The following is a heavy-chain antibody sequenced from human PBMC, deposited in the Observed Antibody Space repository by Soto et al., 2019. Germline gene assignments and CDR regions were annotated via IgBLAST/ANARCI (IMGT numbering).Heavy chain of an antibody. D-gene: IGHD6-13*01. Sequence: EVQLLESGGGLVQPGGSLRLSCGASGFIISSYAMNWVRQAPGKGLEWVSAISGSGGDTYYADSVKGRFTISRDNSKNTLYLQMNSLRAEDTAIYYCAKLRYTFSSNAYYYGMDVWGQGTTVTVSS. CDR2: ISGSGGDT. J-gene: IGHJ6*02. CDR1: GFIISSYA. V-gene: IGHV3-23*01. CDR3: AKLRYTFSSNAYYYGMDV.